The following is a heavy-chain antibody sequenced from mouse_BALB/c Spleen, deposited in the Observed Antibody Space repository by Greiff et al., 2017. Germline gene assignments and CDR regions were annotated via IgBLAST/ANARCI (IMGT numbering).Heavy chain of an antibody. CDR2: INPGSGGT. CDR1: GYAFTNYL. D-gene: IGHD1-2*01. J-gene: IGHJ2*01. CDR3: AREGYGFFDY. Sequence: VQLQQSGAELVRPGTSVKVSCKASGYAFTNYLIEWVKQRPGQGLEWIGVINPGSGGTNYNEKFKGKATLTADKSSSTAYMQLSSLTSDDSAVYFCAREGYGFFDYWGQGTTLTVSS. V-gene: IGHV1-54*01.